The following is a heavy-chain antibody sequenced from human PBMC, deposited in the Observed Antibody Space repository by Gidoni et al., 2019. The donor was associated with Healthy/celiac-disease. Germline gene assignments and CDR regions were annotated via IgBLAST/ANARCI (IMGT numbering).Heavy chain of an antibody. J-gene: IGHJ4*02. D-gene: IGHD6-13*01. CDR3: ARQPSEQQLDY. V-gene: IGHV1-69*04. CDR1: GGTFSSYA. CDR2: IIPILGIA. Sequence: QVQLVQSGAEVKKPGSSVKVSCKASGGTFSSYAISWVRQAPGQGLEWMGRIIPILGIANYAQKFQGRVTITADKSTSTAYMELSSLRSEDTVVYYCARQPSEQQLDYWGQGTLVTVSS.